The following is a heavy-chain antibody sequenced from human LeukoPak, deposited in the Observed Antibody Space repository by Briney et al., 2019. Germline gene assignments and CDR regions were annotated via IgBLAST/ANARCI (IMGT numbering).Heavy chain of an antibody. CDR2: IIGRGTST. Sequence: GGSLRLSCEASGFTFSSYAMSWVRQAPGRGLGWDSSIIGRGTSTYYADSVKGRFTISRDNSKNTLFLQMNSLRAEDTAVYYCTKRTVVVITTPYFDYWGQGTLVTVSS. CDR1: GFTFSSYA. V-gene: IGHV3-23*01. CDR3: TKRTVVVITTPYFDY. D-gene: IGHD3-22*01. J-gene: IGHJ4*02.